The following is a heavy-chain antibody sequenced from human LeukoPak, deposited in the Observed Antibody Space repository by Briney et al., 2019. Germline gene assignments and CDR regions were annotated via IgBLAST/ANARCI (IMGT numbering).Heavy chain of an antibody. CDR3: ARSREKYSSGQSYLFDY. D-gene: IGHD6-19*01. CDR2: IGTAGDT. Sequence: GGSLRLSCAVSGFTFSSYDMHWVRQATGKGLEWVSAIGTAGDTYYPGSVKGRFTISRENAKNSLYLQMNSLRAGDTAVYYCARSREKYSSGQSYLFDYWGQGTLVTVSS. J-gene: IGHJ4*02. V-gene: IGHV3-13*01. CDR1: GFTFSSYD.